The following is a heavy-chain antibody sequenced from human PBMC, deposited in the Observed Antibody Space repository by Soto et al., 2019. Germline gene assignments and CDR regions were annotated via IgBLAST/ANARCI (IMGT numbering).Heavy chain of an antibody. Sequence: GGSLRLSCAASGFTFSSYGMHWVRQAPGKGLEWVAVISYDGSNKYYADSVKGRFTISRDNSKNTLYLQMNSLRAEDTAVYYCAKAFSSSLYCVGHYYYYGMDVRGQGTTVTVSS. D-gene: IGHD6-13*01. CDR2: ISYDGSNK. CDR1: GFTFSSYG. V-gene: IGHV3-30*18. J-gene: IGHJ6*02. CDR3: AKAFSSSLYCVGHYYYYGMDV.